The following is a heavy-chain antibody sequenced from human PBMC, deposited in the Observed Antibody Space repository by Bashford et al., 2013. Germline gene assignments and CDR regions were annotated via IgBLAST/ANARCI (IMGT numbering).Heavy chain of an antibody. D-gene: IGHD3-10*01. Sequence: VRQAPGKGLEWVSSISSSSSYIYYADSVKGRFTISRDNSKNTLYLQMNSLRAEDTAVYYCARDRGDMVRGVIIGVEGTFDYWGQGTLVTVSS. J-gene: IGHJ4*02. CDR2: ISSSSSYI. V-gene: IGHV3-21*01. CDR3: ARDRGDMVRGVIIGVEGTFDY.